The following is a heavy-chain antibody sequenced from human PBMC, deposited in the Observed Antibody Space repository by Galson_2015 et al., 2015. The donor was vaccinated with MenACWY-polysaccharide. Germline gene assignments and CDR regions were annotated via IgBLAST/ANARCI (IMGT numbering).Heavy chain of an antibody. V-gene: IGHV2-5*01. Sequence: PALVTPTPTLTLPCTFSGFSLRTSGVAVGWIRQPPREALDWLSHLYWNDDKYYSTFLKNRLTITKDTSKNQVVLTMTNMDPVDTATYYCAHLTASNVYSYDYWGQGTLVTVSS. D-gene: IGHD2-2*01. CDR2: LYWNDDK. J-gene: IGHJ4*02. CDR1: GFSLRTSGVA. CDR3: AHLTASNVYSYDY.